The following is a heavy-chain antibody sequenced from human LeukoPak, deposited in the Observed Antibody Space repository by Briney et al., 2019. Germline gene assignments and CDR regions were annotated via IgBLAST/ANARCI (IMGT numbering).Heavy chain of an antibody. CDR2: INPNSGGT. V-gene: IGHV1-2*04. CDR3: ARGGRIAAAGTNWFDP. J-gene: IGHJ5*02. CDR1: GYTFTGYY. D-gene: IGHD6-13*01. Sequence: ASVKVSCKASGYTFTGYYMHWVRQAPGQGLEWMGWINPNSGGTNYAQKFQGWVTMTRDTSISTAYMELSRLRSDDTAVYYCARGGRIAAAGTNWFDPWGQGTLVTVPS.